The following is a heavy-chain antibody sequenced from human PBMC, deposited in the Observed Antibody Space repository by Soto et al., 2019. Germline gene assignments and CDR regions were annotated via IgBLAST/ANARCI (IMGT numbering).Heavy chain of an antibody. CDR3: TTVGYNWSYYYYYYMDV. V-gene: IGHV3-15*01. CDR2: IKSKTDGGTT. D-gene: IGHD1-20*01. Sequence: PGGSLRLSCAASGFTFSNAWMSWVRQAPGKGLEWVGRIKSKTDGGTTDYAAPVKGRFTISRDDSKNTLYLQMNSLKTEDTAVYYCTTVGYNWSYYYYYYMDVWGKGTTVTVSS. J-gene: IGHJ6*03. CDR1: GFTFSNAW.